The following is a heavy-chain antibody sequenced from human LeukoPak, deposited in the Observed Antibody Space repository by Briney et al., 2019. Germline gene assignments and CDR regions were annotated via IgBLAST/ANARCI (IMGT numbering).Heavy chain of an antibody. V-gene: IGHV4-4*07. Sequence: PSETLSLTCTVSGGPMYSYYWAWIRQTAEKGLEWIGRLYPGVSTNYNPSLKSRLTMSVDTSKNQFALKLSAVTAADTAVYYCARLKFYDSTGYSPGHYMDDWGKGTTVTVSS. D-gene: IGHD3-22*01. CDR1: GGPMYSYY. CDR3: ARLKFYDSTGYSPGHYMDD. CDR2: LYPGVST. J-gene: IGHJ6*03.